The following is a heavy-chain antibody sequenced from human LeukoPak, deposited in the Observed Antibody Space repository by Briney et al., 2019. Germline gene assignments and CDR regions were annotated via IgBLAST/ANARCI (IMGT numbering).Heavy chain of an antibody. CDR3: ARGRDYFQH. CDR1: GGSSSGYY. CDR2: INHSGST. J-gene: IGHJ1*01. Sequence: PSETLSLTCAVYGGSSSGYYWSWIRQPPGKGLEWIGEINHSGSTNYNPSLKSRVTISVDTSKNQFSLKLSSVTAADTAVYYCARGRDYFQHWGQGTLVTVSS. V-gene: IGHV4-34*01.